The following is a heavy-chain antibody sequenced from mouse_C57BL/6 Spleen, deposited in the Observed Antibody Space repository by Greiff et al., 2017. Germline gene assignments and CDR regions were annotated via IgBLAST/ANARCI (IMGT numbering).Heavy chain of an antibody. J-gene: IGHJ1*03. CDR2: IDPSDSYT. Sequence: QVQLQQPGAELVMPGASVKLSCKASGYTFTSYWMHWVKQRPGQGLEWIGEIDPSDSYTNYNQQFTGKSTLTVDKSSSTAYMQLSSLTSEDSAVYYCARQRSYGNYWYFDVWGKGTTVTVSS. CDR1: GYTFTSYW. V-gene: IGHV1-69*01. D-gene: IGHD2-1*01. CDR3: ARQRSYGNYWYFDV.